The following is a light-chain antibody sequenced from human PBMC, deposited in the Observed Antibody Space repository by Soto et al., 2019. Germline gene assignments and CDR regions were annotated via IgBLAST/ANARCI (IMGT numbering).Light chain of an antibody. Sequence: DIPMTQSPSSLSASVGDRVTITCRASQSISSYLNWYHQKPGKAPKLLIYAASSLQSAVPSRFSGGGSGTDFTLTISSLQPEDFATYYCQQSFSTPPTFGQGTKVEIK. CDR3: QQSFSTPPT. J-gene: IGKJ1*01. CDR2: AAS. V-gene: IGKV1-39*01. CDR1: QSISSY.